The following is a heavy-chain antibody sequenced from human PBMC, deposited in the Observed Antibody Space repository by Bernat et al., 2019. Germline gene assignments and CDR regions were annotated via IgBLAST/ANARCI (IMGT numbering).Heavy chain of an antibody. CDR1: GFTFSSYA. CDR3: ARDGRGYDWVPDY. CDR2: ISYDGSNK. J-gene: IGHJ4*02. V-gene: IGHV3-30*01. D-gene: IGHD5-12*01. Sequence: QVQLVESGGGVVQPGRSLRLSCAASGFTFSSYAMHWVRQAPGKGLEWVAVISYDGSNKYYADSVKGRFTISRDNSKNTLYLQMNSLRAEDTAVYYCARDGRGYDWVPDYWGQGTLVTVSS.